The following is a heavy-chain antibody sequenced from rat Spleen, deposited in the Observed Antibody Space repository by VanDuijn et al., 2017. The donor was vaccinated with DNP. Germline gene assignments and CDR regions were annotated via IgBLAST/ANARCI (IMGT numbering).Heavy chain of an antibody. CDR3: AVQLGVFDY. Sequence: EVQLVESGGGLVQPGRSLKLSCAASDFTFNNFYMAWVRQVPEKGLEWVATISSTGGKTYYSDSVKGRFSISRDNAKSSLYLQMDSLRSEDTATYYCAVQLGVFDYWGQGVMVTVSS. D-gene: IGHD5-1*01. CDR1: DFTFNNFY. V-gene: IGHV5-25*01. CDR2: ISSTGGKT. J-gene: IGHJ2*01.